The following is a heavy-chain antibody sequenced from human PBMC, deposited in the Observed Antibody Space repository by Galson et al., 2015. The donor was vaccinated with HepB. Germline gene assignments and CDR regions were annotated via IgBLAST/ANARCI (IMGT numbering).Heavy chain of an antibody. CDR1: GYTFTSYY. CDR3: ARGIAVAGTDKINFQH. CDR2: INPSGGST. D-gene: IGHD6-19*01. J-gene: IGHJ1*01. V-gene: IGHV1-46*03. Sequence: QSGAEVKKPGESLKISCKASGYTFTSYYMHWVRQAPGQGLEWMGIINPSGGSTSYAQKFQGRVTMTRDTSTSTVYMELSSLRSEDTAVYYCARGIAVAGTDKINFQHWGQGTLVTVSS.